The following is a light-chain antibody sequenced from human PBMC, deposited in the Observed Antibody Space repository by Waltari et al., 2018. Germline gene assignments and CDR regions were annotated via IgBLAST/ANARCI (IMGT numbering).Light chain of an antibody. V-gene: IGLV2-14*03. CDR3: SSKTTRDTRL. Sequence: QSAVTQPASVSGSPGQSTTISCTGASSDIGADNAVPWYQQPPGKAPKVVIYDVHNRPSGVSNRFSGSMSGNTASLTISGLQTEDEADYYCSSKTTRDTRLFGGGTKLTVL. CDR1: SSDIGADNA. CDR2: DVH. J-gene: IGLJ3*02.